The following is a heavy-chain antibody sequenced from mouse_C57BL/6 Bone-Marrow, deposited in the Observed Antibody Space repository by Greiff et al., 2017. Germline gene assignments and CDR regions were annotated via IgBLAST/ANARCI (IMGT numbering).Heavy chain of an antibody. CDR3: ARRGNYDWFAY. J-gene: IGHJ3*01. CDR1: GYTFTSYW. D-gene: IGHD2-4*01. V-gene: IGHV1-52*01. Sequence: VQLQQPGAELVRPGSSVKLSCKASGYTFTSYWMHWVKQRPIQGLEWIGNIDPSDSETHYNQKFKDKATLTVDKSSSTDYMKLSSLTSEDSAVYYCARRGNYDWFAYWGQGTLVTVSS. CDR2: IDPSDSET.